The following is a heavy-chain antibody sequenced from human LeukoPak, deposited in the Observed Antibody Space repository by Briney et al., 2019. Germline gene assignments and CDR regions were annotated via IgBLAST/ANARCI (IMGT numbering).Heavy chain of an antibody. CDR2: MYYDGST. CDR3: ARHLNYYGSGSYGAYYYYGMDV. Sequence: PSETLSLTCTVSGGSISSSSYYWGWIRQPPGKGLEWIGSMYYDGSTHYNPSLESRVTMSGDTSKNQLSLRLTSVTAADTAVYYCARHLNYYGSGSYGAYYYYGMDVWGQGTTVTVSS. V-gene: IGHV4-39*07. CDR1: GGSISSSSYY. D-gene: IGHD3-10*01. J-gene: IGHJ6*02.